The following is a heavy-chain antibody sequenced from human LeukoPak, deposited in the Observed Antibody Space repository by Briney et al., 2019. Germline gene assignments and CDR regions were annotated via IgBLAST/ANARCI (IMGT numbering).Heavy chain of an antibody. D-gene: IGHD1-1*01. CDR2: ISDNGDTT. J-gene: IGHJ4*02. V-gene: IGHV3-23*01. CDR1: GFSFRSYV. CDR3: ARHDRSMRFFDY. Sequence: PGGSLRLSCAASGFSFRSYVMSWVRQAPGKGLEWVSAISDNGDTTYYADSVEGRFTISRDNSKNTVFLQMNSLRAEDTAVYYCARHDRSMRFFDYWGQGTLVTVSS.